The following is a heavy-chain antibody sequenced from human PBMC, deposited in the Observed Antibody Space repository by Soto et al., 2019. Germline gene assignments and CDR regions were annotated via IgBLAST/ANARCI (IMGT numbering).Heavy chain of an antibody. V-gene: IGHV3-33*01. CDR2: IWYDGTKK. CDR1: GFSFSNYA. CDR3: SRGSNWNVGLFDY. J-gene: IGHJ4*02. Sequence: QVEMVESGGGVVQPGKSLRLSCTASGFSFSNYAMHWVRQAPGKGLEWVALIWYDGTKKSDAESMQGRFTISRDNSNNTLYLQLNSLRADDAAVYYCSRGSNWNVGLFDYWGQGTLVTVSS. D-gene: IGHD1-20*01.